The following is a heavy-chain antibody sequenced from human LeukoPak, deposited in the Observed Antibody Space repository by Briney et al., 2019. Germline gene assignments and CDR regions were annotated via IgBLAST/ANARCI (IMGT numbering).Heavy chain of an antibody. CDR3: ARQRDYYDSSGYYSPDAFDI. J-gene: IGHJ3*02. CDR2: IYHSGST. Sequence: SETLSLTCAVSDYSISSGYHWGWIRQPPGKGLEWIGNIYHSGSTYYNSSLKSRVTISVDTYKNKFSLKLSSVTAADTAVYYCARQRDYYDSSGYYSPDAFDIWGQGTMVTVSS. D-gene: IGHD3-22*01. CDR1: DYSISSGYH. V-gene: IGHV4-38-2*01.